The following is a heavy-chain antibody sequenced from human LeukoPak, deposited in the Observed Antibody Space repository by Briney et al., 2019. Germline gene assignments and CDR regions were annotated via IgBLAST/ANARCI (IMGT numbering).Heavy chain of an antibody. CDR1: GFTFSSYS. Sequence: PGGSLRLSCAASGFTFSSYSMNWVRQAPGKGLEWVSSISSSSSYIYYADSVKGRFTISRDNAKNSLYLQMNSLRAEDTAVYYCARDLDGSWLGELAYWGQGTLVTVSS. J-gene: IGHJ4*02. CDR2: ISSSSSYI. D-gene: IGHD3-10*01. V-gene: IGHV3-21*01. CDR3: ARDLDGSWLGELAY.